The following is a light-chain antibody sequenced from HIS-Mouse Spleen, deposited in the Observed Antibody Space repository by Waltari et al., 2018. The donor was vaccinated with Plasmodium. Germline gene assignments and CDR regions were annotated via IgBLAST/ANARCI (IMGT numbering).Light chain of an antibody. V-gene: IGKV3-15*01. CDR2: GAS. Sequence: EIVMMQSPATLSVFPGERATLSCRASQSVSSNLAWYQQKPGQAPRLLIYGASTRATGIPARFSGSGSGTEFTLTISSLQSEDFAVYYCQQYNNWSFTFGPGTKVDIK. CDR1: QSVSSN. CDR3: QQYNNWSFT. J-gene: IGKJ3*01.